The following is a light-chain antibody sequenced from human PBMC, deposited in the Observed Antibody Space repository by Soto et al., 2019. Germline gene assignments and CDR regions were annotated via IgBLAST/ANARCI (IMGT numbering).Light chain of an antibody. CDR1: QSISSW. V-gene: IGKV1-5*03. CDR2: KAS. Sequence: DIQMTQSPSTLSASVGDRVTITCRASQSISSWLAWYQQKPGKAPKLLIYKASSLESGVPSRFSGSGSGTEFTLTISSLQPDDFATYYCQQYNSFMLTFGGGTKVEIK. J-gene: IGKJ4*01. CDR3: QQYNSFMLT.